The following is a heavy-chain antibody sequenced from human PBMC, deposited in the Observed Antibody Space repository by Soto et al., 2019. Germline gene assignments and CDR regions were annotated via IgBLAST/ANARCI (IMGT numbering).Heavy chain of an antibody. Sequence: SETLSLTCSVSGGSISGSYWSWIRQSPGKGLEWLGYVYYTGSTNYSPSLRSRVSISVDTSKNEFSLRLSSVTAADTAVYFCARSVAVPGAHIDYWGQGTQVNVSS. D-gene: IGHD6-19*01. CDR2: VYYTGST. CDR3: ARSVAVPGAHIDY. V-gene: IGHV4-59*01. CDR1: GGSISGSY. J-gene: IGHJ4*02.